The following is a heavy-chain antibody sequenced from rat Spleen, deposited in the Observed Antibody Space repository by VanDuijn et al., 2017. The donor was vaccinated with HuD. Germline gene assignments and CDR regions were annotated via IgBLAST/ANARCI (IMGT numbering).Heavy chain of an antibody. D-gene: IGHD1-12*02. V-gene: IGHV3-3*01. CDR2: INSAGPT. CDR1: GHSITSSYR. J-gene: IGHJ2*01. Sequence: EVQLQESGPGPVKVSESLSLTCSVTGHSITSSYRWNWIRKFPGNKLEWMGYINSAGPTVYNPSLKSRISISRDTSKNQFFLQVNSVTTDDTATYYCARSDGVHYFLPFADWGQGVMVTVSS. CDR3: ARSDGVHYFLPFAD.